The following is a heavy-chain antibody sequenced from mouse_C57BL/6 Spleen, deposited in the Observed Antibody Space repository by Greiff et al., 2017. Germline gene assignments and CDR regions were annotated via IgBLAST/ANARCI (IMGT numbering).Heavy chain of an antibody. V-gene: IGHV2-5*01. J-gene: IGHJ1*03. Sequence: QVQLQQSGPGLVQPSQSLSITCPVSGFSLTSYGVHWVRQSPGKGLEWLGVIWRGGSTDYNAAFMYRLSITQDNSKSQVFFKMNSLQADDTAIYYCAKKRGDGSSYGYFDVWGTGTTVTVSS. CDR3: AKKRGDGSSYGYFDV. CDR2: IWRGGST. CDR1: GFSLTSYG. D-gene: IGHD1-1*01.